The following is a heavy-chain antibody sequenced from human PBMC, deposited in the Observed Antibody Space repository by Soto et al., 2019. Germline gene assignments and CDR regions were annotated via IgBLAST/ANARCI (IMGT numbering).Heavy chain of an antibody. Sequence: SETLSLTCTVSGDSVSSGDYYWTWIRQPPGKGLEWIGYIYFSGSTNYIPSLKSRVTISVDTSKNQFSLKLSSVTAADTAVYYCARAATMIPGGMDVWGQGTTVTVSS. CDR3: ARAATMIPGGMDV. D-gene: IGHD3-22*01. V-gene: IGHV4-61*08. J-gene: IGHJ6*02. CDR1: GDSVSSGDYY. CDR2: IYFSGST.